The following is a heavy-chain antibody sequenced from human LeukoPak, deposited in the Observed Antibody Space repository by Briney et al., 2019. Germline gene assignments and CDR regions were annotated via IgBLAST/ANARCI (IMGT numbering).Heavy chain of an antibody. V-gene: IGHV1-18*01. Sequence: ASVKVSCKASGYTFTNNGISWVRQAPGQGLEWLGWINPLNGHTDYAQKFQGRVSMTRETSTNTAFMELRSLRSDNTAIYYCARDLGNWPFDIWGQGTLVTVYS. J-gene: IGHJ3*02. CDR1: GYTFTNNG. D-gene: IGHD1-20*01. CDR2: INPLNGHT. CDR3: ARDLGNWPFDI.